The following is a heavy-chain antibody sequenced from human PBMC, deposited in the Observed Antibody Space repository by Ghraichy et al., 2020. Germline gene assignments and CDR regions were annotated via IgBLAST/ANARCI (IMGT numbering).Heavy chain of an antibody. Sequence: GGSLRLSCAASGFTVSSNYMSWVRQAPGKGLEWVSVIYSGGSTYYADSVKGRFTISRDNSKNTLYLQMNSLRAEDTAVYYCARTYYYGSGGLNWFDPWGQGTLVTVSS. D-gene: IGHD3-10*01. CDR3: ARTYYYGSGGLNWFDP. J-gene: IGHJ5*02. CDR1: GFTVSSNY. V-gene: IGHV3-53*01. CDR2: IYSGGST.